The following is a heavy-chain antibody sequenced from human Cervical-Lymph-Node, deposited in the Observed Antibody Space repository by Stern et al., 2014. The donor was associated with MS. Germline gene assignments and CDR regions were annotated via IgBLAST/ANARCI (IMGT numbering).Heavy chain of an antibody. Sequence: VQLVESGGGLVKPGGSLRLSCSASGFTFSDYYMSWIRQAPGKGLEWISYISISGTIIYYADSVKGRFTISRDNAKNSLYLQMNSLRADDTAVYYCARDLYCSGGACYRGYFDYWGQGTLVTVSS. CDR3: ARDLYCSGGACYRGYFDY. D-gene: IGHD2-15*01. CDR1: GFTFSDYY. V-gene: IGHV3-11*01. CDR2: ISISGTII. J-gene: IGHJ4*02.